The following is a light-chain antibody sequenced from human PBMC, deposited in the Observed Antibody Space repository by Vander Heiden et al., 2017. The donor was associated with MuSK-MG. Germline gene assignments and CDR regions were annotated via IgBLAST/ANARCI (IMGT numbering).Light chain of an antibody. J-gene: IGLJ2*01. Sequence: SSELTQDPAVPVALGQTVRITCQGDSLRSYYASWYQQKPGQAPVLVIYVKNNRPSGIPDRFSGSSSGNTASLTITGAQAEDEADYYCNSRDSSGNHRGVVFGGGTKLTVL. CDR3: NSRDSSGNHRGVV. V-gene: IGLV3-19*01. CDR1: SLRSYY. CDR2: VKN.